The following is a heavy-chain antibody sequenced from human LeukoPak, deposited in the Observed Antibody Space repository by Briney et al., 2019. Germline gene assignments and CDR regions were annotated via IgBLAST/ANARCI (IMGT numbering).Heavy chain of an antibody. CDR2: ISAYNGNT. Sequence: EASVEVSCKASGYTFTSYGISWVRQAPGQGLEWMGWISAYNGNTNYAQKLQGRVTMTTDTSTSTAYMELRSLRSDDTAVYYCARVVNYYGSGNWFDPWGQGTLVTVSS. CDR3: ARVVNYYGSGNWFDP. V-gene: IGHV1-18*01. D-gene: IGHD3-10*01. J-gene: IGHJ5*02. CDR1: GYTFTSYG.